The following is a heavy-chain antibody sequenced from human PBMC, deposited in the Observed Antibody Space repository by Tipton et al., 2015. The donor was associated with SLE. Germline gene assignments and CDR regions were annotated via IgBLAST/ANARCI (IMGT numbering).Heavy chain of an antibody. J-gene: IGHJ3*02. CDR2: IYTSGST. CDR3: ARHGDSGFYGAFDI. CDR1: GGSISSGSYY. V-gene: IGHV4-61*02. D-gene: IGHD2-21*01. Sequence: LRLSCTVSGGSISSGSYYWSWIRQPAGKGLEWIGRIYTSGSTNYNPSLKSRVTISVDTSKNQFSLKLSSVTAADTAVYYCARHGDSGFYGAFDIWGQGTMVTVSS.